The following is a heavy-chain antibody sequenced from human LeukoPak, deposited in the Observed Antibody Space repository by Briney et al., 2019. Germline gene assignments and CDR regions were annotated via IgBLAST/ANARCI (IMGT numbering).Heavy chain of an antibody. D-gene: IGHD5-24*01. V-gene: IGHV3-23*01. CDR3: AKVPRDGYNLYFDY. J-gene: IGHJ4*02. CDR2: ISGSGGST. CDR1: GFSFSNYA. Sequence: GGSLRLSCAASGFSFSNYAMNWVRQGPGKGLEWVSGISGSGGSTYYADSVKGRFTISRDKSKNTLYLQMNSLGAEDTAVYYCAKVPRDGYNLYFDYWGQGTLVTVSS.